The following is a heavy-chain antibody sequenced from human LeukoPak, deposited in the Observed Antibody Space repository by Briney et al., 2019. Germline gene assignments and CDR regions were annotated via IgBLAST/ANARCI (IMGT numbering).Heavy chain of an antibody. CDR2: ISSDGSST. CDR1: GFTFRNHW. J-gene: IGHJ4*02. V-gene: IGHV3-74*03. D-gene: IGHD6-6*01. Sequence: GGSLRLSCAASGFTFRNHWMHWVRQTPGKGLVWVSRISSDGSSTTYADSVKGRFTISRDNAKNTLYLQMNNLRAEDTAMYYRARDQRVTGRPDIDYWGQGTLVIVSS. CDR3: ARDQRVTGRPDIDY.